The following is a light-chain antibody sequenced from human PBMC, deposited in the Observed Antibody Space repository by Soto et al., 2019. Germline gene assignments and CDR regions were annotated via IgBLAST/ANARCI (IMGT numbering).Light chain of an antibody. Sequence: QSVLTQPPSVSAAPGQKVTISCSGSSSNIGNNFVSWYQQLPGTAPRLLIYDNNNRPSGIPDRFSGSQSGTSATLAITGLQTGDEADYYCSSYTSSNTLYVFGTGTKLTVL. V-gene: IGLV1-51*01. J-gene: IGLJ1*01. CDR1: SSNIGNNF. CDR2: DNN. CDR3: SSYTSSNTLYV.